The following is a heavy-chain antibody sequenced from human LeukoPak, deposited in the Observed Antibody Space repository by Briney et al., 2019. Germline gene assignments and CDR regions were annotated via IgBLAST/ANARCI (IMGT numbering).Heavy chain of an antibody. D-gene: IGHD1-26*01. J-gene: IGHJ3*02. CDR3: AKHRDMVGATDAFDI. V-gene: IGHV3-23*01. Sequence: ISGSGGSTYYADSVNGRFTISRDNSKNTLYLQMNSLRAEDTAVYYCAKHRDMVGATDAFDIWGQGTMVTVSS. CDR2: ISGSGGST.